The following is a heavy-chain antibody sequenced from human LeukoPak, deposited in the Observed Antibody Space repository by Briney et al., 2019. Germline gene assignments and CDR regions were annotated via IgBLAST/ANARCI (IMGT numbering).Heavy chain of an antibody. CDR1: GYSFTSYW. D-gene: IGHD2-2*01. Sequence: GESLKISCKGSGYSFTSYWIGWVRXKPGKGLEWMGIIYPGDSDTRYSPSFQGQVTISADKSISTAYLWWSSLKASDTAMYYCATGGYCSSTSCYHFFDYWGQGTLVTVSS. CDR3: ATGGYCSSTSCYHFFDY. V-gene: IGHV5-51*01. J-gene: IGHJ4*02. CDR2: IYPGDSDT.